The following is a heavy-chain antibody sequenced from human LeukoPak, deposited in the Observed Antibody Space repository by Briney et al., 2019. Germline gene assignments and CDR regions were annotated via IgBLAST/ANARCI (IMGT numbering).Heavy chain of an antibody. CDR3: ARSLAITFGGVIVSHDASDI. Sequence: ASVKVSCKASGYTFTSYDINWVRQATGQGLEWMGWMNPNSGNTGYAQKFQGRVTITRNTSISTAYMELSSLRSEDTAVYYCARSLAITFGGVIVSHDASDIWGQGTMVTVSS. D-gene: IGHD3-16*02. CDR2: MNPNSGNT. CDR1: GYTFTSYD. V-gene: IGHV1-8*03. J-gene: IGHJ3*02.